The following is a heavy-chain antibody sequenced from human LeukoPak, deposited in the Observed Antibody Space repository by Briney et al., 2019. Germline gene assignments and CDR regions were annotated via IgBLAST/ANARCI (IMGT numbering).Heavy chain of an antibody. J-gene: IGHJ1*01. CDR3: ARGTGSGWYEYFQH. V-gene: IGHV3-48*01. Sequence: GGSLRLSCAASGLTFSSYSMNWVRQAPGKGLEWVSYISSSSSTIYYADSVKGRFTISRDNAKNSLYLQMNSLRAEDTAVYYCARGTGSGWYEYFQHWGQGTLVTVSS. CDR1: GLTFSSYS. CDR2: ISSSSSTI. D-gene: IGHD6-19*01.